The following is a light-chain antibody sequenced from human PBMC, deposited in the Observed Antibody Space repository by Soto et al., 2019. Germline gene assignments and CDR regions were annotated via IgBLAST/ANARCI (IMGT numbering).Light chain of an antibody. CDR3: SSYTTSNTRQIV. J-gene: IGLJ1*01. CDR2: DVS. CDR1: SSDVGGYNY. V-gene: IGLV2-14*03. Sequence: QSVLTQPASVSGSPGQSITISCTGTSSDVGGYNYVSWYQHHPGKAPKLIIYDVSNRPSEVSIRFSGSKSDNTASLTISGLQPEDEADYHCSSYTTSNTRQIVFGTGTKLTVL.